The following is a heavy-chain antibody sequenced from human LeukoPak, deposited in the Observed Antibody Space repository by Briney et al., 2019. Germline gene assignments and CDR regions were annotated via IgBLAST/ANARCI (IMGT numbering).Heavy chain of an antibody. CDR1: GGSFSGYY. J-gene: IGHJ4*02. V-gene: IGHV4-34*01. D-gene: IGHD1-26*01. Sequence: PSETLSLTCAVYGGSFSGYYWSWIRQPPGKRLEWIGEINHSGSTNYNPSLKSRVTISVDTSKNQFSLKLSSVTAADTAVYYCARRDRYRSFDYWGQGTLVTVSS. CDR2: INHSGST. CDR3: ARRDRYRSFDY.